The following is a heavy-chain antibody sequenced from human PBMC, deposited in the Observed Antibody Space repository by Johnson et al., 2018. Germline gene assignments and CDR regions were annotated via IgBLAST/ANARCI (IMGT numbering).Heavy chain of an antibody. CDR2: IYPGDSET. CDR3: ARDPNKARHYYYYYYMDV. V-gene: IGHV5-51*01. CDR1: GYNFATYW. Sequence: VQLVQSGPEVKKAGESLKISCKASGYNFATYWIGWVRQMPGKGLEWMGIIYPGDSETRYTPSFQGQVTMSADKSISTAYLQWSSLKASDTAMYYCARDPNKARHYYYYYYMDVWGKGTTVTVSS. J-gene: IGHJ6*03.